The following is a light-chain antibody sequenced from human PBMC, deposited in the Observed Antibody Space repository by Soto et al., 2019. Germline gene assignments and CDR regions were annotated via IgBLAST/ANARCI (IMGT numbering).Light chain of an antibody. CDR1: SSNIGADNN. CDR2: GNN. CDR3: AAWDDILNGYV. V-gene: IGLV1-40*01. Sequence: QSVLTQPPSVSGAPGQRVIISCTGSSSNIGADNNVHWYQQLPGTAPRLLIYGNNNRPSGVPDRFSGSKSATSASLAIKGLQSEDEADYYCAAWDDILNGYVFGGGTQLTVL. J-gene: IGLJ7*01.